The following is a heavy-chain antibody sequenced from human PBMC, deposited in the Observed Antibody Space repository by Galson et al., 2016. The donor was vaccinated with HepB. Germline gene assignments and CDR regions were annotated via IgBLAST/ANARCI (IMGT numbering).Heavy chain of an antibody. CDR3: ARGRGGDV. J-gene: IGHJ6*02. CDR1: GFTFSSYS. CDR2: IKQDGSEK. Sequence: SLRLSCAASGFTFSSYSMTWVRQAPGKGLEWVANIKQDGSEKYYVESVKGRFTISRDNAKNSLYLQMNSLRGEDTAVYYCARGRGGDVWGQGTTVTVSS. V-gene: IGHV3-7*03. D-gene: IGHD3-16*01.